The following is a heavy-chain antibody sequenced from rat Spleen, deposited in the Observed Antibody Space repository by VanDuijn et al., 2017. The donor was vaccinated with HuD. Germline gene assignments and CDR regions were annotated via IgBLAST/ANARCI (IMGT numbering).Heavy chain of an antibody. CDR3: ARHAGYYSGDYVMDA. Sequence: EVQLVESGGGLVQPGRSLKLSCAASGFTFSDYYMAWVRQAPKKGLEWVASISYEGSGSYYGDSVKGRFTVSRDSAKSILCLQMNSLRSEDTATYYCARHAGYYSGDYVMDAWGQGASVTVSS. D-gene: IGHD1-1*01. CDR2: ISYEGSGS. V-gene: IGHV5-22*01. CDR1: GFTFSDYY. J-gene: IGHJ4*01.